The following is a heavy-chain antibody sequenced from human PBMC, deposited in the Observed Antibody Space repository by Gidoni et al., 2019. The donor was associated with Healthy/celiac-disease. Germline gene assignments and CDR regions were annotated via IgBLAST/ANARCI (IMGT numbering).Heavy chain of an antibody. CDR1: GFPFSSYG. J-gene: IGHJ3*01. CDR2: ISYDGSNK. D-gene: IGHD4-17*01. V-gene: IGHV3-30*19. Sequence: QVHLVESGGGVVQPGRSLRLSCAASGFPFSSYGVLWVRQAPGKGLESVALISYDGSNKYYADSVKGRFTISRDNSKNTLYLQMNSLRAEDTAVYYCARDSVTLDAFDVWGQGTMVTVSS. CDR3: ARDSVTLDAFDV.